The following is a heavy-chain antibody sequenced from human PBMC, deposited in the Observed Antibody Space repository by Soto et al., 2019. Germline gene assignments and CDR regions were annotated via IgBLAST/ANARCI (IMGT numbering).Heavy chain of an antibody. CDR2: MSTSSSYI. CDR3: ARGGSGRYEDVDY. V-gene: IGHV3-21*01. Sequence: GGSLRLSCAASGFTFSSYSMNWVRQAPGKGLEWVSSMSTSSSYIHYADSVKGRFTISRDNAKNSMYLQMNSLRAEDTAVYYCARGGSGRYEDVDYWGQGTLVTVSS. D-gene: IGHD6-19*01. CDR1: GFTFSSYS. J-gene: IGHJ4*02.